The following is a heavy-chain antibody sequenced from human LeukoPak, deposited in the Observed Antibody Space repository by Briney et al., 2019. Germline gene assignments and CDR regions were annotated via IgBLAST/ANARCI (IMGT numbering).Heavy chain of an antibody. V-gene: IGHV3-66*01. D-gene: IGHD3-3*01. CDR3: ARALEVYGMGF. CDR2: IYGGGST. J-gene: IGHJ6*02. CDR1: GFTVSSNY. Sequence: GGSLRLSCAASGFTVSSNYMSWVRQAPGKGLEWVSVIYGGGSTFYADSVKGRFTISRDNSKNTLDLQMNSLRAEDTAVYYCARALEVYGMGFWGQGTTVTVSS.